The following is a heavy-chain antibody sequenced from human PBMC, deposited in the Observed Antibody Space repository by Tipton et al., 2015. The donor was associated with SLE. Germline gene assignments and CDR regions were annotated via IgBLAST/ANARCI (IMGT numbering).Heavy chain of an antibody. CDR3: ARRGYSTWSFDY. CDR1: GFGVSGNY. CDR2: IYTDGGT. V-gene: IGHV3-53*01. J-gene: IGHJ4*02. D-gene: IGHD5-18*01. Sequence: SLRLSCAASGFGVSGNYMTWVRQASGRPLEWVSTIYTDGGTYYADSVKGRFTISRDDAKSSLYLQMNSLRAEDTAVYYCARRGYSTWSFDYWGQGTLVTVSS.